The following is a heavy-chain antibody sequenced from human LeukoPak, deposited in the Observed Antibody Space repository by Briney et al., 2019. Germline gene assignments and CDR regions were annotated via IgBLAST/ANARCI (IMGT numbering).Heavy chain of an antibody. CDR1: GFTFDDYG. Sequence: GGSLRLSCAASGFTFDDYGMNWVRQAPGKGLEWVSSISSSSSYIYYADSVKGRFTISRDNAKNSLYLQMNSLRAEDTAVYYCARDLERGYSGYDSPDYWGQGTLVTVSS. CDR3: ARDLERGYSGYDSPDY. D-gene: IGHD5-12*01. CDR2: ISSSSSYI. V-gene: IGHV3-21*01. J-gene: IGHJ4*02.